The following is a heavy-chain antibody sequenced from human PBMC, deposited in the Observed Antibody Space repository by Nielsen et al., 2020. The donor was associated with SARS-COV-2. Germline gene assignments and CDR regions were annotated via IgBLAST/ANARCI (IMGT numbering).Heavy chain of an antibody. Sequence: GESLQISCAASGFIFSSYWMHWVRQAPGKGLVWVSRINSDGSSTTYADSVKGRFTISRDNAKNTLYLQMNSLRAEDTAVYYCARPWYGDYFDYWGQGTLVTVSS. D-gene: IGHD4-17*01. V-gene: IGHV3-74*01. CDR1: GFIFSSYW. J-gene: IGHJ4*02. CDR2: INSDGSST. CDR3: ARPWYGDYFDY.